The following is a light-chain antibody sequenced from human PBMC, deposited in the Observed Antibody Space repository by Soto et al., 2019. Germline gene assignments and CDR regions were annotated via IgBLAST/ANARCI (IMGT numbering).Light chain of an antibody. CDR2: DVS. J-gene: IGLJ1*01. V-gene: IGLV2-14*03. CDR3: SSYRSSSKRV. CDR1: SSDVGGYNY. Sequence: QSVLTQPASVSGYPGQWITISCTGTSSDVGGYNYVSWYQQQPGKAPKLRIYDVSNRPSGVSNRFSGSKSGNTASLTISGLQAEDEADYYCSSYRSSSKRVFGTGTKVTVL.